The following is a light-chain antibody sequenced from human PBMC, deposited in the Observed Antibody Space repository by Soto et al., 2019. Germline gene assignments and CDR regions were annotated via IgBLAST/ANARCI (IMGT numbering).Light chain of an antibody. Sequence: QSVLTQPPSVSGAPGQRVTISCSGSSSNIGTNFDVHWYQQIPGTVPKLLIYGNSNRPLGIPDRFSGSKSGTSASLTITGLQADDEAHYYCQSYDFSLTAVVFGGGTKLTVL. V-gene: IGLV1-40*01. CDR2: GNS. CDR1: SSNIGTNFD. J-gene: IGLJ2*01. CDR3: QSYDFSLTAVV.